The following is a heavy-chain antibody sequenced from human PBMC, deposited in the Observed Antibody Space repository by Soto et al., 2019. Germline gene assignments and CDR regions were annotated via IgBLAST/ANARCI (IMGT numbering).Heavy chain of an antibody. CDR1: GCTFTGYS. D-gene: IGHD6-19*01. Sequence: ASVKVSCQASGCTFTGYSISWARQAPGQGLEWMGWISAYNGNTNYAQKLQGRVTMTTDTSTSTAYMELRSLRSDDTAVYYCARDYQDSSGWLSNYYSGMDAWGQGTAVTVSS. CDR3: ARDYQDSSGWLSNYYSGMDA. CDR2: ISAYNGNT. V-gene: IGHV1-18*01. J-gene: IGHJ6*02.